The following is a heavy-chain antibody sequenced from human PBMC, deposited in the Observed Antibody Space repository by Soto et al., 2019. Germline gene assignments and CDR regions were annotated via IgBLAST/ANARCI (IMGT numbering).Heavy chain of an antibody. CDR2: ISGSGGST. CDR3: AKDPPGGMDV. CDR1: GFPFISYA. Sequence: GVSLRLSCAISGFPFISYAMSWVRQAPGKGLEWVSAISGSGGSTYYADSVKGRFTISRDNSKNTLYLQMNSLRAEDTAVYYCAKDPPGGMDVCGQGPTVTVS. J-gene: IGHJ6*02. V-gene: IGHV3-23*01.